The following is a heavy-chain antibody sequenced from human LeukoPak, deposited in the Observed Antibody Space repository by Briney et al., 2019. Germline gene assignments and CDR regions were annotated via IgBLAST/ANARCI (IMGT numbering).Heavy chain of an antibody. CDR2: INTDESKI. Sequence: PGGSLRLPCAASGFTVSSNYMSWVRQAPGKGLEWVSRINTDESKINHADSVKGRFTISRDNAKNMLYLQMNSLRAEDTAVYYCARGGLFKYFFDYWGQGTPVTVSS. CDR3: ARGGLFKYFFDY. CDR1: GFTVSSNY. V-gene: IGHV3-74*01. J-gene: IGHJ4*02. D-gene: IGHD2-15*01.